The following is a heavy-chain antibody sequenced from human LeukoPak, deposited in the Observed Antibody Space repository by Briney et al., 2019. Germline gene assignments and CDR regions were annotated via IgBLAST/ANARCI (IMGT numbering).Heavy chain of an antibody. Sequence: AGVRVSCMSSGYTFSSYGINWVRPAPGQGREWVGWIYLLSGNTDYAQNFQGRVTMTTDTSSSTAYMALRCLRFDDTAIYYCARDYPAAPAYWGQGTLVTVSS. CDR1: GYTFSSYG. D-gene: IGHD6-6*01. CDR3: ARDYPAAPAY. CDR2: IYLLSGNT. J-gene: IGHJ4*02. V-gene: IGHV1-18*01.